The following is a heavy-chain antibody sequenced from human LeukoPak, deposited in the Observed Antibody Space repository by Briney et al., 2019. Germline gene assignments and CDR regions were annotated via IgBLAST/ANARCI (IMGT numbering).Heavy chain of an antibody. J-gene: IGHJ4*02. CDR2: VFTTGST. CDR3: ARVGSSGYYPFDY. CDR1: GGSISSGSYY. Sequence: SETLSLTCTVSGGSISSGSYYWSWIRQTAGKGLEWIGIVFTTGSTNYNRSLKSRSSISVDKSKNQLLLKLNSVTAADTAVYYCARVGSSGYYPFDYWGQGTLVTVSS. D-gene: IGHD3-22*01. V-gene: IGHV4-61*02.